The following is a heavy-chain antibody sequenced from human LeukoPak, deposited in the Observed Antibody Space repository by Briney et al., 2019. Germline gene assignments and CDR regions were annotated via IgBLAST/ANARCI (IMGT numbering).Heavy chain of an antibody. V-gene: IGHV3-23*01. CDR3: AKVPRVRNTMVRGASYYYYYYMDV. CDR1: GFTFSSYA. Sequence: GGSLRLSCAASGFTFSSYAMGWVRQAPGKGLEWVSAISGTGNRTYYADSVKGRFTISRDNSKNTLYLQMNSLRAEDTAVYYCAKVPRVRNTMVRGASYYYYYYMDVWGKGTTVTISS. D-gene: IGHD3-10*01. CDR2: ISGTGNRT. J-gene: IGHJ6*03.